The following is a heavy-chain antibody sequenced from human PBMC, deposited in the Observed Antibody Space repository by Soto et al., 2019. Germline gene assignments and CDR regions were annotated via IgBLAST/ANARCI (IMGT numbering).Heavy chain of an antibody. CDR2: ISWNSGSI. J-gene: IGHJ6*02. D-gene: IGHD3-3*01. CDR1: GFTFDDYA. CDR3: ASNDFWSGYYLYHYYRLAV. Sequence: SLRLSCAASGFTFDDYAMHWVRQAPGKGLEWVSGISWNSGSIGYAGSVKGRFTISRDNAKNSLYLQMNSLRAEDTAVYYCASNDFWSGYYLYHYYRLAVWGQGTTVPVSS. V-gene: IGHV3-9*01.